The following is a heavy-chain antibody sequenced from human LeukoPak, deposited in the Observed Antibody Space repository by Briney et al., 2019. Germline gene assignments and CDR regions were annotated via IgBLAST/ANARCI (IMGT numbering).Heavy chain of an antibody. D-gene: IGHD2-21*01. CDR1: GFTFSCYA. Sequence: GGSLRLSCAASGFTFSCYAMRWVRRARGGGLEWVSAIRGIGSSKYYADSVKGRFTISRDNSKNTLYLQINSLRAEDTAIYYCAKEASTGDDYGMDVWGQGTTVTVSS. CDR3: AKEASTGDDYGMDV. V-gene: IGHV3-23*01. CDR2: IRGIGSSK. J-gene: IGHJ6*02.